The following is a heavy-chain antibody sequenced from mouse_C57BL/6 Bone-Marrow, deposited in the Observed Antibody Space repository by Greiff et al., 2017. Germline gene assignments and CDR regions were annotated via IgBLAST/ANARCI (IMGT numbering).Heavy chain of an antibody. J-gene: IGHJ3*01. V-gene: IGHV1-50*01. CDR2: IDPSDSYT. CDR1: GYTFTSYW. Sequence: VQLQQPGAELVKPGASVKLSCKASGYTFTSYWMQWVKQRPGQGLEWIGEIDPSDSYTNYNQKFKGKATLTVDTSSSTAYMQLSRLTSGDSAVYYCAGDYYGSSYVLAYWGQGTLVTVSA. CDR3: AGDYYGSSYVLAY. D-gene: IGHD1-1*01.